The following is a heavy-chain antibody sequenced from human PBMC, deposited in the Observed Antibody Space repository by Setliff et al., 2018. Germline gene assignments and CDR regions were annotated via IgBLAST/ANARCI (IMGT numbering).Heavy chain of an antibody. Sequence: SETLSLTCAVYSGSFSGYYWSWIRQPPGKGLEWIGEINHSGNTNYNPSLQSRVTISADTSKNQFSLNLTSVTAADTAVYFCARGYYDATGRVYFQYWGQGTLVTVSS. CDR3: ARGYYDATGRVYFQY. J-gene: IGHJ1*01. D-gene: IGHD3-22*01. CDR1: SGSFSGYY. V-gene: IGHV4-34*01. CDR2: INHSGNT.